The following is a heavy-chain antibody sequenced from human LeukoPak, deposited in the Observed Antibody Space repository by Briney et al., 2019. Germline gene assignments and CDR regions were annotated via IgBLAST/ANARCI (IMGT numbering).Heavy chain of an antibody. V-gene: IGHV4-30-4*01. CDR3: ARDRWFPSPLGMDV. J-gene: IGHJ6*01. Sequence: SETLSLTCNVSGGSISNGDHYWSWIRQPPGKGLGWIGYIYYSGSTYYYPSLRSRVTISIDTSKNQFSLRLRSVTAADTAVYYCARDRWFPSPLGMDVWGQGTTVTVSS. CDR2: IYYSGST. CDR1: GGSISNGDHY. D-gene: IGHD3-10*01.